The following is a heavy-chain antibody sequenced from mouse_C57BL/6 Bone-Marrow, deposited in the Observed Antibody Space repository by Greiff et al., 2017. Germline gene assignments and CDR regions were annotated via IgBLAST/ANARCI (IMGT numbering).Heavy chain of an antibody. CDR1: GFSLSTFGMG. CDR2: IWWDDDK. Sequence: QVTLQVSGPGILQPSQTLSLTCSFSGFSLSTFGMGVGWIRQPSGQGLEWLAHIWWDDDKYYNPALKSRLTISKDTSKNQVFLKISNVDTAVTATYFCARKNDDYDEAWFAYWGQGTLVTVSA. CDR3: ARKNDDYDEAWFAY. J-gene: IGHJ3*01. V-gene: IGHV8-8*01. D-gene: IGHD2-4*01.